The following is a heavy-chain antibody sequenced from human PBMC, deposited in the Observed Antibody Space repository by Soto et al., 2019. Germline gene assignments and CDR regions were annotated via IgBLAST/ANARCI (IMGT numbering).Heavy chain of an antibody. D-gene: IGHD6-13*01. J-gene: IGHJ6*02. CDR3: ARLAGTLPYYYYGMDV. CDR2: IYYSGST. V-gene: IGHV4-39*01. CDR1: GGSISSSSYY. Sequence: PSETLSLTCTVSGGSISSSSYYWGWIRQPPGKGLEWIGSIYYSGSTYYNPSLKSRVTISVDTSKNQFSLKLSSVTTADTAVYYCARLAGTLPYYYYGMDVWGQGTTVTVSS.